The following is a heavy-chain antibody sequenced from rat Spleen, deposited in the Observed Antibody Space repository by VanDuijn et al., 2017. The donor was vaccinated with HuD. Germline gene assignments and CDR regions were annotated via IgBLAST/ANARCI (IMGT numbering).Heavy chain of an antibody. D-gene: IGHD3-1*01. CDR2: ISYDGRRT. J-gene: IGHJ3*01. CDR1: GFTFNNYW. V-gene: IGHV5-31*01. CDR3: TTDRAGSSPFVY. Sequence: EVQLVESGGGLVQPGRSLKLSCVASGFTFNNYWMTWVRQAPTKGLEWVATISYDGRRTYYRDSVKGRFTSSRHNAKSTLYLQMDSLRSEDTATYYCTTDRAGSSPFVYWGQGTLVTVSS.